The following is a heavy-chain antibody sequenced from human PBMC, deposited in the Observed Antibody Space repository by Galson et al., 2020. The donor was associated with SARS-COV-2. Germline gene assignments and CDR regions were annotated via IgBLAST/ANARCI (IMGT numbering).Heavy chain of an antibody. CDR3: AILGFGYAFEM. CDR1: GYTLTALS. V-gene: IGHV1-24*01. J-gene: IGHJ3*02. Sequence: SVKVVFRVSGYTLTALSLHLLRQAPGKWLEWMGGFHPKDGEIVYAQSFQGRLILTEDTSTDTAYMELSSLRPEDTAVYYCAILGFGYAFEMWAKGQWSPSLQ. D-gene: IGHD3-10*01. CDR2: FHPKDGEI.